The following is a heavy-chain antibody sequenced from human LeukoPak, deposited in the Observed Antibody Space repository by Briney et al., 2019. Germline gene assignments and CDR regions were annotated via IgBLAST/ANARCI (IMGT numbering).Heavy chain of an antibody. CDR2: IYHSGST. CDR3: ARVGFIYGMDV. D-gene: IGHD3-10*01. CDR1: GGSISSYS. J-gene: IGHJ6*02. V-gene: IGHV4-30-2*01. Sequence: SETLSLTCTVSGGSISSYSWSWIRQPPGKGLEWIGYIYHSGSTYYNPSLKSRVTISVDRSKNQFSLKLSSVTAADTAVYYCARVGFIYGMDVWGQGTTVTVSS.